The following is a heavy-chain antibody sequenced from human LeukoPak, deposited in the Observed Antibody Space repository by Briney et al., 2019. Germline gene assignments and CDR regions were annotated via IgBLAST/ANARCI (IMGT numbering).Heavy chain of an antibody. J-gene: IGHJ4*02. V-gene: IGHV3-21*01. CDR1: GFTFSSYS. Sequence: PGRSLRLSCAASGFTFSSYSLNWVRMAQGKGLGWVSSISSSSSYIYYADSVKGRCTISRDNAQNPLYLQMNSLSAADTAVYYCARGLVPRDYWAQGTLLTVSS. CDR2: ISSSSSYI. D-gene: IGHD6-19*01. CDR3: ARGLVPRDY.